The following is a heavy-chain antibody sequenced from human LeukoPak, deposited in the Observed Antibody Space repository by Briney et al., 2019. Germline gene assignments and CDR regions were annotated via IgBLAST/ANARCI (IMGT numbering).Heavy chain of an antibody. CDR2: ISSSSFKI. J-gene: IGHJ6*03. D-gene: IGHD6-13*01. Sequence: GGSLRLSCAASEFTFVRYAMNWVRQAPGKGLECVSYISSSSFKIGYADSVKGRFTISRDNSKNSLYLQMDSLRVEDTAVYYCVRDPSYGSSWYYYMDVWGKGTTVTVSS. V-gene: IGHV3-48*04. CDR3: VRDPSYGSSWYYYMDV. CDR1: EFTFVRYA.